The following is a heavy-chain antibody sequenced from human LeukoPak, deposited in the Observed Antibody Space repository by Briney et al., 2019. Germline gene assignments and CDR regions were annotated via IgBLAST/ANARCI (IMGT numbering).Heavy chain of an antibody. V-gene: IGHV3-64*01. CDR3: ARDLSGGGLDY. Sequence: GGSLRLSCAASGFXFTSYAMHWVRQAPGKGLEYVSAISNNGVRIYYANSVKGRFSISRDNSKNTLSLQMGSLRAEDMAVYYCARDLSGGGLDYWGQGALVTVSS. CDR1: GFXFTSYA. CDR2: ISNNGVRI. J-gene: IGHJ4*02. D-gene: IGHD3-10*01.